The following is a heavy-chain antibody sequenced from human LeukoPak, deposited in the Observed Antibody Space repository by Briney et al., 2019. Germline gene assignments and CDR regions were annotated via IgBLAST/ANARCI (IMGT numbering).Heavy chain of an antibody. Sequence: GGSLRLSCAASGYTFSSYAMSWVRQAPGKGLEWVSAISGSGGSTYYADSVKGRFTISRDNSKNTLYLQMNSLRAEDTAVYYCAKGPARNYYDSSGYYPHGDYWGQGTLVTVSS. J-gene: IGHJ4*02. V-gene: IGHV3-23*01. CDR2: ISGSGGST. CDR3: AKGPARNYYDSSGYYPHGDY. D-gene: IGHD3-22*01. CDR1: GYTFSSYA.